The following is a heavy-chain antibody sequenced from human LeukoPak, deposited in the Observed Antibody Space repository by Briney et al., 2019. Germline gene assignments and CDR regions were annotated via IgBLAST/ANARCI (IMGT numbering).Heavy chain of an antibody. D-gene: IGHD3-16*01. CDR2: IIPILGIA. V-gene: IGHV1-69*16. J-gene: IGHJ6*03. Sequence: ASVKVSCKASGGTFSSYTISWVRQAPGQGLEWMGRIIPILGIANYAQKFQGRLTITTDESTNAVYMQLSSLRSEDTAVYYCARDYTGYSYYYMDVWGKGTTVTVSS. CDR3: ARDYTGYSYYYMDV. CDR1: GGTFSSYT.